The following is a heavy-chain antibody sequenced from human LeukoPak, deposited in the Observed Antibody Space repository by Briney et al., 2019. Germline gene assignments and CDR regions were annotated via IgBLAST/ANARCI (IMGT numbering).Heavy chain of an antibody. CDR3: ARSEGGGYSAQLEY. V-gene: IGHV4-59*11. J-gene: IGHJ4*02. CDR1: GASISSQY. CDR2: VHYGGST. D-gene: IGHD5-18*01. Sequence: SETLSLTCTVSGASISSQYWSWIRQSPGKGLEWIGNVHYGGSTNYNPSFSSRVDVSMLPSENQFSLMLSFVTSADTALYYCARSEGGGYSAQLEYWGQGTLVTVSS.